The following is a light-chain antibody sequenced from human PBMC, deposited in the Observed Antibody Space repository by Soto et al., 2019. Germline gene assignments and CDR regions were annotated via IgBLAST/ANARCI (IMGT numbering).Light chain of an antibody. CDR2: DAS. Sequence: DIPMTQSPSSLSASVGDRVTISCRASQTIVTFLNWYQQHPGKAPKLLIYDASTLQTGVPSRFSGSGSGTGFTLAISSLQPDDFAVYYCQQSYSTPRTFGQGTKVEI. V-gene: IGKV1-39*01. CDR3: QQSYSTPRT. CDR1: QTIVTF. J-gene: IGKJ1*01.